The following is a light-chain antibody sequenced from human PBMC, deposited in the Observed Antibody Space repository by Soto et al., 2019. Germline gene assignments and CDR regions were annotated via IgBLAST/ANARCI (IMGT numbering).Light chain of an antibody. Sequence: QSVLTQPASVSGSPGQSITISCTGTSNDVGGYIYVSWYQQHPGKAPKLMIYEVTNRPSGVSNRFSGSKSGNTASLTISGLQAEDEADYYCTSYTTSSTVVFGGGTKVTVL. V-gene: IGLV2-14*01. CDR3: TSYTTSSTVV. J-gene: IGLJ2*01. CDR2: EVT. CDR1: SNDVGGYIY.